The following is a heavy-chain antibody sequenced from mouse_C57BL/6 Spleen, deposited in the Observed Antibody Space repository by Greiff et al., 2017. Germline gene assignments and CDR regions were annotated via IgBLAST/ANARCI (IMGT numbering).Heavy chain of an antibody. V-gene: IGHV1-76*01. Sequence: VMLVESGAELVRPGASVKLSCKASGYTFTDYYINWVKQRPGQGLEWIARIYPGSGNTYYNEKFKGKATLTAEKSSSTAYMQLSSLTSEDSAVYFCARDYDYDGPFAYWGQGTLVTVSA. D-gene: IGHD2-4*01. CDR2: IYPGSGNT. J-gene: IGHJ3*01. CDR1: GYTFTDYY. CDR3: ARDYDYDGPFAY.